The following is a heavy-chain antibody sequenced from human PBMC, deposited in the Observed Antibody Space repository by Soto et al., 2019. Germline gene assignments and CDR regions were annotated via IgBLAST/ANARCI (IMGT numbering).Heavy chain of an antibody. CDR1: GLSFSIYG. D-gene: IGHD6-19*01. CDR3: AKDCWQWLAYYYYSGMDV. J-gene: IGHJ6*02. Sequence: GRLMRLPRPGSGLSFSIYGRHWVSQAPGKGLEWVAVISYDGSNKYYADSVKGRFTISRDNSKDTLYLQMNSLRAEDTAVYYCAKDCWQWLAYYYYSGMDVWGQGTTVTVSS. V-gene: IGHV3-30*18. CDR2: ISYDGSNK.